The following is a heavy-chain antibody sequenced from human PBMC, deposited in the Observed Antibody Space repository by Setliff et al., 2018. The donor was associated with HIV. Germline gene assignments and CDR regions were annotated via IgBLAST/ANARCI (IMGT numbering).Heavy chain of an antibody. CDR3: ARRPYYDSWSGYYYFDY. J-gene: IGHJ4*02. Sequence: GESLKISCKASGYSFTTYWIGWVRQMPGKGLEWMGIIYPYDSDTRYSPSFQGQVIISADKSISTAYVQWSGLKASDTAMYYCARRPYYDSWSGYYYFDYWGQGTLVTVSS. CDR2: IYPYDSDT. D-gene: IGHD3-3*01. CDR1: GYSFTTYW. V-gene: IGHV5-51*06.